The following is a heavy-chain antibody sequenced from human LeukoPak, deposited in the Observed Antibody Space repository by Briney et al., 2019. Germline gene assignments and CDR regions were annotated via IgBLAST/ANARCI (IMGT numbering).Heavy chain of an antibody. V-gene: IGHV3-30-3*01. CDR2: ISYDGSNK. J-gene: IGHJ6*02. D-gene: IGHD2-2*01. CDR3: ARDAGVVPAAIKIQYYGMGV. CDR1: GFTFSSYA. Sequence: GRSLRLSCAASGFTFSSYAMHWVRQAPGKGLEWVAVISYDGSNKYYADSVKGRFTISRDNSKNTLYLQMNSLRAEDTAVYYCARDAGVVPAAIKIQYYGMGVWGQGTTVTVSS.